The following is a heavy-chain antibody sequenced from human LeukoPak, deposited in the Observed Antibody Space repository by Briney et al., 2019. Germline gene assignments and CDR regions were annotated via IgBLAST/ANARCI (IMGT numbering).Heavy chain of an antibody. CDR1: GGSISSGGYS. J-gene: IGHJ4*02. D-gene: IGHD4-17*01. CDR2: IYHSGST. Sequence: SQTLSLTCAVSGGSISSGGYSWSWIRQPPGKGLEWIGYIYHSGSTYYNPSPKSRVTISVDRSKNQFSLKLSSVTAADTAVYYCARDRGYGDLDYWGQGTLVTVSS. CDR3: ARDRGYGDLDY. V-gene: IGHV4-30-2*01.